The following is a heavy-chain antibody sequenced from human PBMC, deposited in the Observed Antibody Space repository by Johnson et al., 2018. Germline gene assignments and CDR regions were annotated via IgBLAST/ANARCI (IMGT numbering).Heavy chain of an antibody. V-gene: IGHV3-64*03. Sequence: VQLVQSGGGLVQPGGSLRLSCSASGFIFSTYVMHWVRQAPGQGLQYVSGISSNGGSTKYANSVKGRFTSSRDNAKNSIYLQMSSLRVEDTAWYYCVKDIEGNYNYVDVWGRGTRVSVSS. CDR1: GFIFSTYV. J-gene: IGHJ6*03. CDR3: VKDIEGNYNYVDV. CDR2: ISSNGGST. D-gene: IGHD1-26*01.